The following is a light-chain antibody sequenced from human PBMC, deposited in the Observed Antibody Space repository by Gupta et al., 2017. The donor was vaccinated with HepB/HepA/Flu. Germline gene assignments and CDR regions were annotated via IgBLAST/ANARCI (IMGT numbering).Light chain of an antibody. CDR1: QSLLDSDDGNTY. CDR3: MQRIEFPFT. CDR2: TLS. Sequence: DIVMTQTPLSLPVTLGEPASISCRSSQSLLDSDDGNTYLAWYLQKPGQSPQLLIYTLSYLASGVPDRFSGSGSGTDFTLKISRVEAEDFGVYYCMQRIEFPFTFGGGTKVEIK. J-gene: IGKJ4*01. V-gene: IGKV2-40*01.